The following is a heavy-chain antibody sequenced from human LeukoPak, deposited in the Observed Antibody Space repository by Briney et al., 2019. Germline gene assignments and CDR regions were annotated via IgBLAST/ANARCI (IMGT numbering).Heavy chain of an antibody. V-gene: IGHV3-15*01. CDR2: IKSKPDGGTT. J-gene: IGHJ4*02. Sequence: GGSLRLSCAASGFAFSKVWMNWVRQAPGKGLEWVGRIKSKPDGGTTGYAAPVKGRFTISRDDSKNTLYLQMNGLKTEDTAVYYCTARGYYYDNSGYPPLRYWGQGTLATVSS. CDR1: GFAFSKVW. D-gene: IGHD3-22*01. CDR3: TARGYYYDNSGYPPLRY.